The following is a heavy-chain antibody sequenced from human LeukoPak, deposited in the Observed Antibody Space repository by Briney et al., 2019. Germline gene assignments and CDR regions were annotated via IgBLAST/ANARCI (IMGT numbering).Heavy chain of an antibody. Sequence: SETLSLTCAVSGGSINSHYWGWIRQPPGKGLQWIGDIYSTGKNNYNPSLKSRVTISLDTSMSHLSLNLTSVLAADTAIYYCVRRDTGWNYFDYWGQGILVTVSS. CDR1: GGSINSHY. V-gene: IGHV4-4*08. D-gene: IGHD6-19*01. CDR2: IYSTGKN. J-gene: IGHJ4*02. CDR3: VRRDTGWNYFDY.